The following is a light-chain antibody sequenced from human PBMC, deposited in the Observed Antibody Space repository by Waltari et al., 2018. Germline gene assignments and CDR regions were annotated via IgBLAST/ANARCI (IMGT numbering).Light chain of an antibody. J-gene: IGLJ2*01. Sequence: QSVLTQPPSVSGAPGQSVTISCTGSSSNIGAGYDVPWYQQLPGTAPKLLIYGDNKRPSGVPDRFSGSKFGTSASLAITGLQAEDEADYYCQSYDTRLGASHVVFGGGTRLTVL. CDR1: SSNIGAGYD. V-gene: IGLV1-40*01. CDR3: QSYDTRLGASHVV. CDR2: GDN.